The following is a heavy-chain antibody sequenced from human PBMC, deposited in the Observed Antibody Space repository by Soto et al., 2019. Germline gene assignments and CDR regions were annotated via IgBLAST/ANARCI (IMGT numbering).Heavy chain of an antibody. Sequence: GGSLRLSCAASGFTFSTYGMNWVRQAPGKGLEWVSYISSSSDTVYYADSVEGRFTISRGNAKNSLYLQMNSLRAEDTAIYYCARTPERHDNWFDPWGQGTLVTVSS. J-gene: IGHJ5*02. CDR3: ARTPERHDNWFDP. V-gene: IGHV3-48*01. D-gene: IGHD1-1*01. CDR1: GFTFSTYG. CDR2: ISSSSDTV.